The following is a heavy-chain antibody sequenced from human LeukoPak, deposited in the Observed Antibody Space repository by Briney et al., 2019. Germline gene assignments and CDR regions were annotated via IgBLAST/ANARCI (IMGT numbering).Heavy chain of an antibody. Sequence: GGSLRLSCAASGFTFSSYSMNWVRQAPGKGLEWVSSISSSSYIYYADSVKGRFTISRDNAKNSLYLQMNSLRAEDTAVYYCASGGESDAFDIWGQGTMVTVSS. CDR1: GFTFSSYS. CDR2: ISSSSYI. J-gene: IGHJ3*02. CDR3: ASGGESDAFDI. V-gene: IGHV3-21*01. D-gene: IGHD3-10*01.